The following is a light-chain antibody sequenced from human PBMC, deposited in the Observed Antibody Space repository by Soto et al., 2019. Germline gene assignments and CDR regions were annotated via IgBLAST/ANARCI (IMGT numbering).Light chain of an antibody. V-gene: IGLV1-44*01. CDR2: GNN. J-gene: IGLJ3*02. CDR3: AAWDDSLNGLWV. CDR1: SSNIGSNT. Sequence: QSVLTQPPSASGTPGQRVTISCSGSSSNIGSNTVNWYQQLPGTAPKVLMYGNNQRPSGVPDRFSGSKSGTSASLAISGLQSKDEGDYYCAAWDDSLNGLWVFGGGTKLTVL.